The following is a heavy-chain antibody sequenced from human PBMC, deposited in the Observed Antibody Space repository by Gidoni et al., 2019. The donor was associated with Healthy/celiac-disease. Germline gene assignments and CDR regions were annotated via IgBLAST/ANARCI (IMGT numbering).Heavy chain of an antibody. CDR2: ISAYNGNT. Sequence: QVQLVQSGAEVTQPGASVKVSCKASVYTFTSYGISWVRQAPGQGLEWMGWISAYNGNTNYAQKLQGRVTMTTDTSTSTAYMELRSLRSDDTAVYYCARDSPYYYDSSGYFDYWGQGTLVTVSS. J-gene: IGHJ4*02. CDR1: VYTFTSYG. CDR3: ARDSPYYYDSSGYFDY. D-gene: IGHD3-22*01. V-gene: IGHV1-18*01.